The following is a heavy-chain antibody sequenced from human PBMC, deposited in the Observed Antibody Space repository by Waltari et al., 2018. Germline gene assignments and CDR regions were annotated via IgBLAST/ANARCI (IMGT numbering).Heavy chain of an antibody. CDR1: GFSFSTYE. Sequence: EVQLLESGGGLIEPGGSLRLSCVASGFSFSTYEMSWVRQAPGKGLGWVSVLDKGDYPHYAESVKGRFTISRDNSKNTLFLEMNSLRVEDTAKYYCVKGGWLDDWGQGTLVTVSS. V-gene: IGHV3-23*03. CDR2: LDKGDYP. CDR3: VKGGWLDD. J-gene: IGHJ5*02.